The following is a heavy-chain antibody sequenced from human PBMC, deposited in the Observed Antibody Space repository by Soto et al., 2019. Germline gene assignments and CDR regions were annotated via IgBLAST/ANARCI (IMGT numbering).Heavy chain of an antibody. V-gene: IGHV5-51*01. D-gene: IGHD3-3*01. CDR1: GYNFAGYW. CDR2: IYPSDSDT. Sequence: GESLKISCKGSGYNFAGYWIAWVRQMPCKGLELMGIIYPSDSDTRYRPSFQGQVTISADKSISSAYLQWSSLRASDTAMYYCARGGVSTRTFDYWGQATPVTVSS. J-gene: IGHJ4*02. CDR3: ARGGVSTRTFDY.